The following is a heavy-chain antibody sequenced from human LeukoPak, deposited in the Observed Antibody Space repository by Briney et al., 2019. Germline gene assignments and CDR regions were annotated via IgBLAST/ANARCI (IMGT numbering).Heavy chain of an antibody. J-gene: IGHJ4*02. Sequence: GGSLKLSCAASGFAFSGSAMHWVRQASGKGLEWVGRIRSKANSYATAYAASVKGRFTISRDDSKNTAYLQMNSLKTEGTAVYYCTRVSLASEGHYFDYWGQGTLVTVSS. V-gene: IGHV3-73*01. CDR3: TRVSLASEGHYFDY. CDR2: IRSKANSYAT. CDR1: GFAFSGSA. D-gene: IGHD3-3*02.